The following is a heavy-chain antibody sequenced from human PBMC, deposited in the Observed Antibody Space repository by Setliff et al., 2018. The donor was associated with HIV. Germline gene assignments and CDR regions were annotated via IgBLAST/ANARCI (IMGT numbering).Heavy chain of an antibody. V-gene: IGHV2-5*02. D-gene: IGHD6-13*01. J-gene: IGHJ4*02. Sequence: ESGPTLNPTQTLTLTCTFSGFSLSTSGAAVGWIRQPPGKALEWLAILYWDDDKRYTPSLNNRLTITKGTSKNQVVLTMTNVDPVDTATYFCARRAGSSWFRFYFDYWGQGALVTVSS. CDR2: LYWDDDK. CDR1: GFSLSTSGAA. CDR3: ARRAGSSWFRFYFDY.